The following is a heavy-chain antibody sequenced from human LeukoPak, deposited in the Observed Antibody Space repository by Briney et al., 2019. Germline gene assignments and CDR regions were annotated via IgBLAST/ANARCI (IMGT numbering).Heavy chain of an antibody. D-gene: IGHD5-18*01. CDR1: GGSISSYY. CDR3: ARYWGVQLWPHWYFDL. Sequence: SETLSLTCTVSGGSISSYYWSWFRQTPGKGTEWNGYIYYSGSTKYNPSLKSRVTISVARSKNQFSLKLNSVAAADTAVYYCARYWGVQLWPHWYFDLWGRGSLVTVSS. J-gene: IGHJ2*01. CDR2: IYYSGST. V-gene: IGHV4-59*01.